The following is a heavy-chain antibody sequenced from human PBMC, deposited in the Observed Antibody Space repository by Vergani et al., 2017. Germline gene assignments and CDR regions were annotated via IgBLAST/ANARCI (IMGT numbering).Heavy chain of an antibody. CDR1: GFTFSSYA. CDR2: ISGSGGST. D-gene: IGHD6-19*01. J-gene: IGHJ4*02. CDR3: TRGIAVAGVGVDY. Sequence: EVQLLESGGGLVQPGGSLRLSCAASGFTFSSYAMSWVRQAPGKGLEWVSAISGSGGSTYYADSVKGRFTISRDNAKNTLYLEMNILRAEDTAVYYCTRGIAVAGVGVDYWGQGTVVTVSS. V-gene: IGHV3-23*01.